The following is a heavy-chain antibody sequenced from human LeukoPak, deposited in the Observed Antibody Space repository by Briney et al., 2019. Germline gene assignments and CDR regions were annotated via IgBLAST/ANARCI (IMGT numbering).Heavy chain of an antibody. J-gene: IGHJ4*02. V-gene: IGHV1-69*13. CDR2: IIPIFGTA. CDR1: GGTFSRYA. CDR3: ARDRDWAGYSYGFYY. Sequence: ASVKVSCKASGGTFSRYAISWVRQAPGQGLEWMGGIIPIFGTANYAQKFQGRVTITADESPSTAYMELSSLRSEDTAVYFCARDRDWAGYSYGFYYSGQGTLVTVSS. D-gene: IGHD5-18*01.